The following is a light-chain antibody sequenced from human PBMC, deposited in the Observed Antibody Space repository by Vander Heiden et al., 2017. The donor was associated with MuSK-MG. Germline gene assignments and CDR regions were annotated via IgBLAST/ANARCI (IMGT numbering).Light chain of an antibody. CDR2: KDS. Sequence: SYELTQPPSVSVSPGQTARITCSGAALPKQYAYWYQQKPGQAPVLVIYKDSERPSGIPERFSGSSSGTTVTLTISGVQAEDEDDYYCQSADSSGVVFGGGTKLTVL. V-gene: IGLV3-25*03. J-gene: IGLJ2*01. CDR1: ALPKQY. CDR3: QSADSSGVV.